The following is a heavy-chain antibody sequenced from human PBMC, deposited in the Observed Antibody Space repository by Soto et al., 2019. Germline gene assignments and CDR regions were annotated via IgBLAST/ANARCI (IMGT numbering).Heavy chain of an antibody. V-gene: IGHV4-34*01. D-gene: IGHD3-10*01. CDR3: ARRITMVRGVRVLYYMDV. CDR1: GGSFSGYY. Sequence: SETLSLTCAVYGGSFSGYYWSWIRQPPGKGLEWIGEINHSGSTNYNPSLKSRVTISVDTSKNQFSLKLSSVTAADTAVYYCARRITMVRGVRVLYYMDVWGKGTTVTVSS. CDR2: INHSGST. J-gene: IGHJ6*03.